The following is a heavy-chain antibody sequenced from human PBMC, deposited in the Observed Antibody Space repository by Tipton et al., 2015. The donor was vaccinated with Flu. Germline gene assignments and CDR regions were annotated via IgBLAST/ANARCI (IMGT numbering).Heavy chain of an antibody. CDR3: AKQEGYAIDF. CDR2: IPYDGSEK. V-gene: IGHV3-30*18. J-gene: IGHJ4*02. D-gene: IGHD5-18*01. CDR1: GFAFSSYG. Sequence: AASGFAFSSYGIHWVRQAPGKGLEWVAVIPYDGSEKLYADSVTGRFTISRDNSKNTVYLQMNSLRVEDTAVYYCAKQEGYAIDFWGQGTLVTVSS.